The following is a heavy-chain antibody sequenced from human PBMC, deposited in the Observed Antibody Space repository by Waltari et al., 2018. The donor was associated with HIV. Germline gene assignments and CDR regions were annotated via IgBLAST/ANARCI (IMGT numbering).Heavy chain of an antibody. Sequence: ELRLVESGGGLVPPGGSLRLSCAGSGFPFRSLWMTWVRQAPGKGLEWVANIKEDGSEIHYVDSVKGRFTISRDNAKNSLYLQMNSLRAEDTAVYYCARRQQLTDWGQGTLVTVSS. D-gene: IGHD6-13*01. J-gene: IGHJ4*02. CDR2: IKEDGSEI. V-gene: IGHV3-7*01. CDR3: ARRQQLTD. CDR1: GFPFRSLW.